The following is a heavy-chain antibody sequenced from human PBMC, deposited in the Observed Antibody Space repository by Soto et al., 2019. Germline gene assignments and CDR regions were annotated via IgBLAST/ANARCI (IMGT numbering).Heavy chain of an antibody. D-gene: IGHD4-17*01. V-gene: IGHV3-23*01. CDR3: AKDPNGDWVGAFDI. Sequence: GGSLRLSCAASGFSFSSYAMSWVRQAPGAGPEWVSGISASGGRAYYADSVKGRFTISRDNSNNTQFLQMNNLRAEDTALYYCAKDPNGDWVGAFDIWGRGTMVTVSS. J-gene: IGHJ3*02. CDR2: ISASGGRA. CDR1: GFSFSSYA.